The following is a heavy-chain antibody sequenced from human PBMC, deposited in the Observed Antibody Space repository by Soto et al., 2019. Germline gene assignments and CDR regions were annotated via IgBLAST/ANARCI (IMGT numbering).Heavy chain of an antibody. V-gene: IGHV1-8*01. CDR3: ARGRHGITKVRGVIDY. D-gene: IGHD3-10*01. Sequence: QVQLVQSGAEVKKPGASVKVSCKASGYTFTSYDINWVRQATGQGLEWMGWMNPNSGNTGYAQKFQGRVTMTRNTSISTGYMELSSLRSEDTAVYYCARGRHGITKVRGVIDYWGQGTLVTVSS. CDR2: MNPNSGNT. CDR1: GYTFTSYD. J-gene: IGHJ4*02.